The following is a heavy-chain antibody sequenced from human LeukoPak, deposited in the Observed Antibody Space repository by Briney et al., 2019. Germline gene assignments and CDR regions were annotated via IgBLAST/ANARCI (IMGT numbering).Heavy chain of an antibody. D-gene: IGHD3-10*01. Sequence: SVKVSCKASGGTFSSYAISWVRQAPGQGLEWMGGIIPIFGTANYAQKFQGRVTITADKSTSTAYMELSSLRSDDTAVYYCARVGKILNTMVRGALVSKDGFDIWGQGTLVTVSS. V-gene: IGHV1-69*06. CDR2: IIPIFGTA. CDR1: GGTFSSYA. J-gene: IGHJ3*02. CDR3: ARVGKILNTMVRGALVSKDGFDI.